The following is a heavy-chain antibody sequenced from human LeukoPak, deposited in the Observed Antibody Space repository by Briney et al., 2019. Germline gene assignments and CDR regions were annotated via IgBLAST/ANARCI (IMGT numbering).Heavy chain of an antibody. J-gene: IGHJ4*02. V-gene: IGHV1-2*04. CDR1: GYTFTGYY. CDR3: ARGRGYYDSSGYAYYFDY. D-gene: IGHD3-22*01. Sequence: ASVKVSCKASGYTFTGYYMHWVRQAPGQGLEWMGWINPNSGGTNYAQKFQGWVTMTRDTSISTAYMELSRLRSDDTAVYYCARGRGYYDSSGYAYYFDYWGQGTLVTVSS. CDR2: INPNSGGT.